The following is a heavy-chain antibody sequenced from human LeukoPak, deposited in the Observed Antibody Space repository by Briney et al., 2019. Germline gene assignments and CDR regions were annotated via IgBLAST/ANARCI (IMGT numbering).Heavy chain of an antibody. CDR3: ARGSGSYHSRLDS. V-gene: IGHV4-59*08. J-gene: IGHJ4*02. CDR1: GASSSDYY. CDR2: VYDSGST. D-gene: IGHD1-26*01. Sequence: SETLSHTCTVSGASSSDYYWSWIRQPPGKELEWIAYVYDSGSTNYNFSLKSRVTISVDTSKKQFSLKLSSVTAADTAVYYCARGSGSYHSRLDSWGQGTLVTVSS.